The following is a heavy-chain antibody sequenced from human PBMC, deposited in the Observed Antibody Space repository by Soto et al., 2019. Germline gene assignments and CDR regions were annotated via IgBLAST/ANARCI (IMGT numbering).Heavy chain of an antibody. J-gene: IGHJ4*02. D-gene: IGHD5-18*01. CDR1: GCSFSDYY. CDR3: ARVFAGYSSEYYFDY. CDR2: ISSSNSYT. V-gene: IGHV3-11*06. Sequence: GGSLSLSCAVSGCSFSDYYMSWIRQAPGKGLEWVSYISSSNSYTKYADAVKVRFTISRDNAKNSLYLQMNILRAKDTDVYYCARVFAGYSSEYYFDYWGQGTLVTVSS.